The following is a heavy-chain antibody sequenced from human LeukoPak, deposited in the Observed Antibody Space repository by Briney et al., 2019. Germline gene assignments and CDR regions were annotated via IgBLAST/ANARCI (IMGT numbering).Heavy chain of an antibody. CDR2: IYHSGST. Sequence: PSETLSLTCTVSGYSISSGYYWGWIRQPPGKGLEWIGSIYHSGSTYYNPSLKSRVTISVDTSKNQFSLKLSSVTAADTAVYYCARDTYNWIVDTSDPGGKEPRVTV. CDR1: GYSISSGYY. CDR3: ARDTYNWIVDTSDP. J-gene: IGHJ5*02. D-gene: IGHD1-20*01. V-gene: IGHV4-38-2*02.